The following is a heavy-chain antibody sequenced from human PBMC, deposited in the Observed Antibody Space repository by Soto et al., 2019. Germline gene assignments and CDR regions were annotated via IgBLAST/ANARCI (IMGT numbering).Heavy chain of an antibody. Sequence: GGSLRLSCAASGFTFSSYGMHWVRQAPGKGLEWVAVIWYDGSNKYYADSVKGRFTISRDNSKNTLYLQMNSLRAEDTAVYYCAKAPRNGYSSGWYGRLAFYYWGQGHLVTVS. V-gene: IGHV3-33*06. J-gene: IGHJ4*02. CDR1: GFTFSSYG. CDR3: AKAPRNGYSSGWYGRLAFYY. D-gene: IGHD6-19*01. CDR2: IWYDGSNK.